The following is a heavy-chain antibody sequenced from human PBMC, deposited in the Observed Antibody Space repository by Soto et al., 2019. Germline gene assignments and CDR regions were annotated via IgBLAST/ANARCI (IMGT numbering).Heavy chain of an antibody. D-gene: IGHD6-19*01. Sequence: EVQLLESGGGLVQPGGSLRLSCAASGFTFSSYAMSWVRQAPGKGLEWVSAISGSGGSTYYADSVKGRFTISRDNSKNTLYLQMNSLRAEDTAVYYCAKDWIAVAGTYWYFDLWGLGTLVTVSS. CDR3: AKDWIAVAGTYWYFDL. J-gene: IGHJ2*01. V-gene: IGHV3-23*01. CDR2: ISGSGGST. CDR1: GFTFSSYA.